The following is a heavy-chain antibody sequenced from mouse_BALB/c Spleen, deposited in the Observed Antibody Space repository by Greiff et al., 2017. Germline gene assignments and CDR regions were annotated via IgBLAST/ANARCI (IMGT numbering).Heavy chain of an antibody. CDR3: ARRGAITTVADYAMDY. D-gene: IGHD1-1*01. Sequence: VQLQQSGAELAKPGASVKMSCKASGYTFTSYWMHWVKQRPGQGLEWIGYINPSTGYTEYNQKFKDKATLTADKSSSTAYMQLSSLTSEDSAVYYCARRGAITTVADYAMDYWGQGTSVTVSS. CDR2: INPSTGYT. J-gene: IGHJ4*01. V-gene: IGHV1-7*01. CDR1: GYTFTSYW.